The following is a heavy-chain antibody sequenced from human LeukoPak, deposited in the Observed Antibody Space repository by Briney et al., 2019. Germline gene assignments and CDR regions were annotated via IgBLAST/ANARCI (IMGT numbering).Heavy chain of an antibody. CDR1: GFTFSSYE. CDR3: AREGRRPPYYYYYMGV. J-gene: IGHJ6*03. CDR2: ISSSGDSI. V-gene: IGHV3-48*03. Sequence: PGGSLRLSCAASGFTFSSYEMNWVRQAPGKGLGWVSYISSSGDSIYYADSVEGRFTISRDNAKNSLYLQMNSLRAEDTAVYYCAREGRRPPYYYYYMGVWGKGTTVTISS.